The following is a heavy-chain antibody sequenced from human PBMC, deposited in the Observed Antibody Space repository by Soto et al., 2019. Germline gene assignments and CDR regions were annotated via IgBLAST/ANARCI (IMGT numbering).Heavy chain of an antibody. D-gene: IGHD4-17*01. V-gene: IGHV1-18*01. CDR1: GYTFTSYG. CDR2: INSYNGNT. Sequence: QVQLVQSGAEVKKPGASVKVSCKASGYTFTSYGISWVRQAPGQGLEWMGWINSYNGNTNNAQKLQGRVTMTTDTSTSTAYMELRSLRSDDTAVYCGAVSRDYDAFDISGQGTMVTDSS. J-gene: IGHJ3*02. CDR3: AVSRDYDAFDI.